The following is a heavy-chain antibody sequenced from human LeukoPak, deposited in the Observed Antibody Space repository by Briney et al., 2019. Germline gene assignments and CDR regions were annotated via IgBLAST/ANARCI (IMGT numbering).Heavy chain of an antibody. CDR2: IRSKANSYAT. CDR1: GFTFSGSA. V-gene: IGHV3-73*01. CDR3: TTERVLLWFGELPGTDY. D-gene: IGHD3-10*01. Sequence: GGSLRLSCAASGFTFSGSAMHWVRQASGKGLEWVGRIRSKANSYATAYAASVKGRFTISRDDSKNTAYLQMNSLKTEDTAVYYCTTERVLLWFGELPGTDYWGQGTLVTVSS. J-gene: IGHJ4*02.